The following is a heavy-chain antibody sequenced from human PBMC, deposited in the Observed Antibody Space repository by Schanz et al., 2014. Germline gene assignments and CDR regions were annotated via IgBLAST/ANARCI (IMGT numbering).Heavy chain of an antibody. CDR2: ILYDGSKT. D-gene: IGHD2-21*02. Sequence: QVQLVESGGGVVQPGRSLRLSCAASGFTFRGHAMHWVRQAPGKGLEKVAVILYDGSKTYYADSVKGRFTISRDTSGNTLYLQMNSLTGEDTAVYYCAKDGVPSPWVCFGGYCYSGGADYWGQGTLVTVSS. V-gene: IGHV3-33*06. CDR1: GFTFRGHA. J-gene: IGHJ4*02. CDR3: AKDGVPSPWVCFGGYCYSGGADY.